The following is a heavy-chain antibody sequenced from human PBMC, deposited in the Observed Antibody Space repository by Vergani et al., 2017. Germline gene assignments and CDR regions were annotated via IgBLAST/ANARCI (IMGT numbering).Heavy chain of an antibody. V-gene: IGHV1-69*01. J-gene: IGHJ4*02. CDR1: GGTLSRYV. D-gene: IGHD2-15*01. Sequence: QVQLLQSGAEVEKPGSSVKVSCKASGGTLSRYVISWVRQAPGQGLEWMGGIIPSFATTNYEQKFQDRVTITADEATNIVYRELSSLKSDDSGVYYCAIGVVAATEGPFDDWGQGTLVTVSS. CDR3: AIGVVAATEGPFDD. CDR2: IIPSFATT.